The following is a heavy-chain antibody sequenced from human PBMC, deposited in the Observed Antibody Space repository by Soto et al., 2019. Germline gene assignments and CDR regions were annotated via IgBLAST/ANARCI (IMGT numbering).Heavy chain of an antibody. D-gene: IGHD3-10*01. V-gene: IGHV3-7*01. CDR3: ARDPSRYGSGSWRLSGDAFDI. CDR1: GFTFSSYW. J-gene: IGHJ3*02. Sequence: EVQLVESGGGLVQPGGSLRLSCAASGFTFSSYWMSWVRQAPGKGLEWVANIKQDGSEKYYVDSVKGRFTISRDNAKNSLYLQMNSLRAEDTAVYYCARDPSRYGSGSWRLSGDAFDIWGQGTMFTVS. CDR2: IKQDGSEK.